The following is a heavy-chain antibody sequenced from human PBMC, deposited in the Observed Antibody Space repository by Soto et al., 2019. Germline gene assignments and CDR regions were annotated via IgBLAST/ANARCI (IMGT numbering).Heavy chain of an antibody. CDR3: TRAGRSYYYYMDV. Sequence: GGSLRLSCTASGFTFGDYAMSWFRQAPGKGPEWVGFIRSKAYGGTTQYAASVKDRFTISRDDSKSIAYLQMNSLKTEDTAVYYCTRAGRSYYYYMDVWGKGTTVTVSS. D-gene: IGHD3-10*01. J-gene: IGHJ6*03. V-gene: IGHV3-49*03. CDR2: IRSKAYGGTT. CDR1: GFTFGDYA.